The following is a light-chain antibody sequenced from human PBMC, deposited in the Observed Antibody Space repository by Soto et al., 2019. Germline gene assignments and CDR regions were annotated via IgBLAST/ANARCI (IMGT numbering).Light chain of an antibody. CDR2: DVG. J-gene: IGLJ1*01. CDR3: SSYTSSNTYV. CDR1: SSDVGSYNR. Sequence: VTQPRSVSGYPGQSVTISCTGTSSDVGSYNRVSWYQQPPGTAPKLMIYDVGNRPSGVPDRFSVSKSGNTASLTISGLQADDEADYYCSSYTSSNTYVFGTGTKVTVL. V-gene: IGLV2-18*02.